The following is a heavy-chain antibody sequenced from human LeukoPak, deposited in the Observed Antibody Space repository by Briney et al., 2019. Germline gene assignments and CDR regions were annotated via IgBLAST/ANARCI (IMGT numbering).Heavy chain of an antibody. CDR1: GGSFSGYY. V-gene: IGHV4-34*01. Sequence: SETLSLTCAVYGGSFSGYYWSWIRQPPGKGLEWIGEINHSGSTNHNPSLKSRVTISVDTSKNQFSLKLSSVTAADTAVYYCARPNWAHYGSGSYLLWGQGTLVTVSS. J-gene: IGHJ4*02. CDR2: INHSGST. CDR3: ARPNWAHYGSGSYLL. D-gene: IGHD3-10*01.